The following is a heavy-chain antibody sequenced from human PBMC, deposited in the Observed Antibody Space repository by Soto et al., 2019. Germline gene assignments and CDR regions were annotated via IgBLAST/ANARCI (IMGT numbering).Heavy chain of an antibody. CDR1: GDSINNNYY. D-gene: IGHD6-19*01. CDR3: AGNSSCWSFDS. J-gene: IGHJ4*02. CDR2: NYNTVST. Sequence: SETLSLTCAVSGDSINNNYYWGWIRKPPGKGLVWIARNYNTVSTHYNPSLRSRVTISIDTSKIQFSLQLSSVTAADTAVYYCAGNSSCWSFDSWGQGARVTGSS. V-gene: IGHV4-38-2*01.